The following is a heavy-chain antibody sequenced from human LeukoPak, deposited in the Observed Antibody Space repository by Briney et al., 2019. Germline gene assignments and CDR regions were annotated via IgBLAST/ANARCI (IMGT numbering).Heavy chain of an antibody. CDR1: GFTFDDYG. Sequence: GGPLRLSCATSGFTFDDYGMSWVRQAPGKGLEWVSGINWNGGSTGYADSVKGRFAISRDNAKNSLYLQMNSLRAEDTALYYCARRGQLWLTFDYWGQGTLVTVSS. CDR2: INWNGGST. J-gene: IGHJ4*02. D-gene: IGHD5-18*01. CDR3: ARRGQLWLTFDY. V-gene: IGHV3-20*04.